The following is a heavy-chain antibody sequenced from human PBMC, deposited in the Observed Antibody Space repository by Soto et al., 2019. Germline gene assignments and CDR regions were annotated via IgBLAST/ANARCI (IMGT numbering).Heavy chain of an antibody. D-gene: IGHD1-26*01. CDR1: GFTFSSYA. Sequence: VGSLRLSCSASGFTFSSYAMHWVRQAPGKGLEYVSAISSNGGSTYYADSVKGRFTISRDNSKNTLYLQMSSLRAEDTAVYYCVKDRRIVGATDAFDIWGQGTMVTVSS. J-gene: IGHJ3*02. V-gene: IGHV3-64D*06. CDR2: ISSNGGST. CDR3: VKDRRIVGATDAFDI.